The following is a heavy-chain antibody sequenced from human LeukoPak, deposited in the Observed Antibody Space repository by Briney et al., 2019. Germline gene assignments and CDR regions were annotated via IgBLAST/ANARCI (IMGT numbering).Heavy chain of an antibody. V-gene: IGHV3-23*01. CDR3: AKDPLSYGAHYLDY. CDR2: IPGGSDYT. J-gene: IGHJ4*02. CDR1: GFTFSSYS. D-gene: IGHD4-17*01. Sequence: PGGSLRLSCVASGFTFSSYSMSWVRQAPGKGLEWVSTIPGGSDYTFYSDSVKGRFTISRDNSKNTLYLQMNSLRAGDTAVYYCAKDPLSYGAHYLDYWGQGTLVTVSS.